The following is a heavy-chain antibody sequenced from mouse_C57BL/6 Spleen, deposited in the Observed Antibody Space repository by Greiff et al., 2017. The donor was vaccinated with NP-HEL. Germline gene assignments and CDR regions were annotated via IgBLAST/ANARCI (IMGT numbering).Heavy chain of an antibody. Sequence: EVHLVESGGGLVKPGGSLKLSCAASGFTFSSYAMSWVRRTPEKRLEWVATISDGGSYTDYPDNVKGRFTISRDNAKNNLYLQMSHLKSEDTAMYYCARGGDWAYAMDYWGQGTSVTVSS. D-gene: IGHD4-1*01. CDR2: ISDGGSYT. V-gene: IGHV5-4*01. J-gene: IGHJ4*01. CDR3: ARGGDWAYAMDY. CDR1: GFTFSSYA.